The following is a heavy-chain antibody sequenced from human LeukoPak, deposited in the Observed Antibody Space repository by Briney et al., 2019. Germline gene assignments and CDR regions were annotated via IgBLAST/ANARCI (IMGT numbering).Heavy chain of an antibody. Sequence: PSETLSLTCTVSGGSISSYFWSWIRQPAGKGLEWIGRIYTSGSTNYNPSLKSRVTMSVDTSKNQFSLKLSSVTAADTAVYYCARDLHYDFWSGYLSWFDPWGQGTLVTVSS. CDR2: IYTSGST. V-gene: IGHV4-4*07. J-gene: IGHJ5*02. CDR1: GGSISSYF. D-gene: IGHD3-3*01. CDR3: ARDLHYDFWSGYLSWFDP.